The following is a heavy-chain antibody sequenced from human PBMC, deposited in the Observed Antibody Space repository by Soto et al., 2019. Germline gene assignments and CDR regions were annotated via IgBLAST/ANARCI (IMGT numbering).Heavy chain of an antibody. CDR2: IHSTGGS. CDR1: GDSISSSY. V-gene: IGHV4-4*07. D-gene: IGHD6-13*01. J-gene: IGHJ5*02. Sequence: QAQLQESGPGLVKPSETLSLSCTVSGDSISSSYWNWVRQTADKRLEWIGRIHSTGGSHYNPSLGSLCSMSIDTCKKQFYLELTSVTAADTAVYYCVRGVAAVGTVWFDPWGEGTLVTVSS. CDR3: VRGVAAVGTVWFDP.